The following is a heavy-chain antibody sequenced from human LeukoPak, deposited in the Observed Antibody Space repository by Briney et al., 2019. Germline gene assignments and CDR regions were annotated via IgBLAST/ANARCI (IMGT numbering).Heavy chain of an antibody. D-gene: IGHD3-10*01. CDR2: ISNGDGTI. CDR1: GFTFSTYE. V-gene: IGHV3-48*03. J-gene: IGHJ6*03. CDR3: ARASRGYHYYMDV. Sequence: GGSLRLSCAASGFTFSTYEMNWVRQAPGKGLEWVSYISNGDGTIKYADSVKGRFTISRDNAKNSLYLQMNSLRAEDTAVYYCARASRGYHYYMDVWGKGTTVTVSS.